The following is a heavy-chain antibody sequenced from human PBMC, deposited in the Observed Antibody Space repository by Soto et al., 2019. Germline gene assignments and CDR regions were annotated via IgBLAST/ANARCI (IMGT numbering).Heavy chain of an antibody. J-gene: IGHJ5*02. D-gene: IGHD2-2*01. CDR2: TYYRSKWYN. CDR3: ARDRCSSTSCYSGVWFDP. Sequence: SQTLSLTCAISGDSVSSSSAAWNWIRQSPSRGLEWLGRTYYRSKWYNDYAVSVKSRITINPDTSKNQFSLQLNSVTPEDTAVYYCARDRCSSTSCYSGVWFDPWGQGTLVTVSS. CDR1: GDSVSSSSAA. V-gene: IGHV6-1*01.